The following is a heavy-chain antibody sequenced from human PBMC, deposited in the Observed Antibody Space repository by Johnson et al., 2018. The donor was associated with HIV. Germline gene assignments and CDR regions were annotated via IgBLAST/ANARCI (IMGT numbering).Heavy chain of an antibody. D-gene: IGHD3-10*01. CDR2: IGWHSGSI. CDR1: GFTFSSYA. CDR3: AKALYGSEAFDI. J-gene: IGHJ3*02. V-gene: IGHV3-9*01. Sequence: VQLVESGGGVVQPGRSLRLSCAASGFTFSSYAMHWVRQAPGKGLEWVSGIGWHSGSIGYADSVRGRFTISSDNAKNSLFLQMNTLRTEDTALYYCAKALYGSEAFDIWGQGTMVTVSS.